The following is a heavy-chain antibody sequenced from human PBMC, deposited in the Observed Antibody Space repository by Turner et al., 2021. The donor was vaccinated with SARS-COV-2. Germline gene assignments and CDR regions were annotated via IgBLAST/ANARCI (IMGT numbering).Heavy chain of an antibody. Sequence: EVQLVGSGGGLVKPGGSLRLSCAASAFTCSRYSMNWVCKEPGKGLEWVASSSSSRSYIDYADAVKGLFTISRDNAKNSLYLQMNSLRAEDTAVYYCARDHRPVVVPAAKRAGSYYYGMDVWGQGTTVTVSS. V-gene: IGHV3-21*01. J-gene: IGHJ6*02. CDR2: SSSSRSYI. CDR3: ARDHRPVVVPAAKRAGSYYYGMDV. CDR1: AFTCSRYS. D-gene: IGHD2-2*01.